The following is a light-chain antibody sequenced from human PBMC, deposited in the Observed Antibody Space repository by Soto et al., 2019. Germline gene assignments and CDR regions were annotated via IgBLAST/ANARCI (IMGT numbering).Light chain of an antibody. J-gene: IGKJ5*01. Sequence: DIQLTQSPSFLSTSVGDRVTITCRASQGISSYLAWYQQKPGKAPELLIYAASTLQSGVPSRFSGSGSGTEFTLTISSLQPEDFATYFCQQLNTHPITFGQGTRLEIK. CDR3: QQLNTHPIT. CDR2: AAS. V-gene: IGKV1-9*01. CDR1: QGISSY.